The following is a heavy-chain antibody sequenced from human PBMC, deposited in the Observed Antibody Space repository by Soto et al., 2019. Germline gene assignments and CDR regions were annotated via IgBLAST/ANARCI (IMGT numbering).Heavy chain of an antibody. V-gene: IGHV3-72*01. J-gene: IGHJ2*01. CDR3: ARDNAYGDFWYFDL. Sequence: GGSLRLSCAASGFTFGEHCMDWVRQAPGKGLEWIGRTRDKAKSYPTQYAATVKGRFTISRDDSKNSLNLQMNSLKTEDTAVYFCARDNAYGDFWYFDLWGRGTLVTVSS. D-gene: IGHD2-21*02. CDR2: TRDKAKSYPT. CDR1: GFTFGEHC.